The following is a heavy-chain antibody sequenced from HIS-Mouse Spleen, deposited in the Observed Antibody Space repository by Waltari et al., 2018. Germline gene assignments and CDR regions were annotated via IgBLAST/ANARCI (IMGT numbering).Heavy chain of an antibody. CDR3: AKDSLMVRGAPYYYYGMDV. V-gene: IGHV3-23*01. J-gene: IGHJ6*02. CDR1: GFTFSSYA. D-gene: IGHD3-10*01. CDR2: ISGSGGST. Sequence: EVQLLESGGGLVQPGGSLRLSCAASGFTFSSYAMSWVRQAPGQGRERVSAISGSGGSTYYADSVKGRFTISRDNSKNTLYLQMNSLRAEDTAVYYCAKDSLMVRGAPYYYYGMDVWGQGTTVTVSS.